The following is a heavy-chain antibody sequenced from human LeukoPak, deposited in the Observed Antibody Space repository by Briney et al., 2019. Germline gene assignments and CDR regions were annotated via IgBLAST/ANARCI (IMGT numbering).Heavy chain of an antibody. J-gene: IGHJ6*03. V-gene: IGHV4-4*02. CDR3: TRGSIAYYYMDV. CDR2: IYHSGST. Sequence: SGTLSLTCAVSGGTISSSNWWSWVRQPPGKGLEWIGEIYHSGSTNYNPSLKSRVTMSVDKSKNQFSLKLSSVTAADTAVYYCTRGSIAYYYMDVWGKGTTVTISS. D-gene: IGHD3-22*01. CDR1: GGTISSSNW.